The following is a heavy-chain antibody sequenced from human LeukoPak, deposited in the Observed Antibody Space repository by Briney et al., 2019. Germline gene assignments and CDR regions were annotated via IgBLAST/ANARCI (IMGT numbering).Heavy chain of an antibody. D-gene: IGHD5-18*01. CDR3: ARDLSIQLWFFDY. J-gene: IGHJ4*02. CDR1: GFTFSSYS. CDR2: ISSSSSYI. Sequence: GGSLRLSRAASGFTFSSYSMNWVRQAPGKGLEWVSSISSSSSYIYYADSVKGRFTISRDNAKNSLYLQMNSLRAEDTAVYYCARDLSIQLWFFDYWGQGTLVTVSS. V-gene: IGHV3-21*01.